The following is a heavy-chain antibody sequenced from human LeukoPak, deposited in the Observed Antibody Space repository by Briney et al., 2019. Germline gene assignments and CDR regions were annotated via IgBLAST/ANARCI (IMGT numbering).Heavy chain of an antibody. D-gene: IGHD4/OR15-4a*01. CDR3: ARAGALYDAFDI. Sequence: ASVNVSCKASGYTFTSYDINWVRQATGQGLEWMGWMNPNSGNTGYAQKFQGRVTMTRNTSISTAYMELSSLRSEDTAVYYCARAGALYDAFDIWGQGTMVAVSS. J-gene: IGHJ3*02. CDR1: GYTFTSYD. CDR2: MNPNSGNT. V-gene: IGHV1-8*01.